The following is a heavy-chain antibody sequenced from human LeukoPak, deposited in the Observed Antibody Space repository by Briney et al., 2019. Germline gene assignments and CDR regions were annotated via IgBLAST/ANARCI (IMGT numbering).Heavy chain of an antibody. D-gene: IGHD6-13*01. J-gene: IGHJ6*02. Sequence: ASVKVSCKASGYTFTSYAMHWVRQAPGQRLEWMGWINAGNGNTKYSQKFQGRVTITRDTSASTAYMELSSLRSEDTAVYYCARGPYSSSWYTVYYYGMDAWGQGTTVTVSS. CDR1: GYTFTSYA. V-gene: IGHV1-3*01. CDR3: ARGPYSSSWYTVYYYGMDA. CDR2: INAGNGNT.